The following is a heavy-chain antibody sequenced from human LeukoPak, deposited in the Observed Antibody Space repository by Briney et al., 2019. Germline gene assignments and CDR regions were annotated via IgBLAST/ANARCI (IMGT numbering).Heavy chain of an antibody. CDR1: GFTFSSYA. CDR2: IRYDGSNK. V-gene: IGHV3-30*02. Sequence: GGSLRLSCAASGFTFSSYAMHWVRQAPGKGLEWVAFIRYDGSNKYYADSVKGRFTISRDNSKNTLYLQMNSLRAEDTAVYYCAKDLEGVTMIVVPGYFDYWGQGTLVTVSS. J-gene: IGHJ4*02. D-gene: IGHD3-22*01. CDR3: AKDLEGVTMIVVPGYFDY.